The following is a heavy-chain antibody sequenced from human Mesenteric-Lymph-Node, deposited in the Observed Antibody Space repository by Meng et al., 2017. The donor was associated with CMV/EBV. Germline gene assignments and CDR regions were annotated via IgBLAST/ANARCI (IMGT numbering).Heavy chain of an antibody. CDR1: GGSFSGYY. V-gene: IGHV4-34*01. CDR2: VDHSGST. CDR3: ARSLRVNFGFYSDY. D-gene: IGHD2-21*01. J-gene: IGHJ4*02. Sequence: GSLRLSFAVYGGSFSGYYWSWIRQPPGKGLEWIGEVDHSGSTYYNPSLKSRVTISGDASKNQFSLKLSSVTAADTAVYFCARSLRVNFGFYSDYWGQGTLVTVSS.